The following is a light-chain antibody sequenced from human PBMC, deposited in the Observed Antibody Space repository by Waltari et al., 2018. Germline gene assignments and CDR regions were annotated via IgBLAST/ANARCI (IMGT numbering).Light chain of an antibody. Sequence: EIVMTQSPDSLAVSLGERAAINCKSSRSVLYNSNNKNYLAWYQQKPRQPRKLLMNWASSRESGVPDRFSGSGSGTDFTLTISSLQAEDVAVYYCQQYYSSPISFGQGTRLEIK. CDR2: WAS. V-gene: IGKV4-1*01. CDR3: QQYYSSPIS. J-gene: IGKJ5*01. CDR1: RSVLYNSNNKNY.